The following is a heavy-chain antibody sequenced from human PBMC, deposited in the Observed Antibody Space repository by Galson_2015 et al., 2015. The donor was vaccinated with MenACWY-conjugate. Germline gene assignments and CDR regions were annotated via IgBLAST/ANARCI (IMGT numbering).Heavy chain of an antibody. CDR1: GLTFSDHY. Sequence: SLRLSCAASGLTFSDHYMDWVRQAPGKGLEWVERSRNKAKSISTDYAASVKVRFTISRDESKNSVYLQMNSLNTEDTATYYCVRPAKSDDAFDMWGRGTMVTVSS. CDR2: SRNKAKSIST. CDR3: VRPAKSDDAFDM. D-gene: IGHD2-2*01. V-gene: IGHV3-72*01. J-gene: IGHJ3*02.